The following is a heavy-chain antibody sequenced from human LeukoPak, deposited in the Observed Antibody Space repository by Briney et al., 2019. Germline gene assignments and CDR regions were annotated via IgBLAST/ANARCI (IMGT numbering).Heavy chain of an antibody. V-gene: IGHV3-23*01. CDR3: AKLEDDYYDSSGYSDY. J-gene: IGHJ4*02. D-gene: IGHD3-22*01. CDR1: GFTFSSYG. CDR2: ISGSGGST. Sequence: PGGSLRLSCAASGFTFSSYGMSWVRQAPGKGLEWVSAISGSGGSTYYADSVKGRFTTSRDNSKNTLYLQMNSLRAEDTAVYYCAKLEDDYYDSSGYSDYWGQGTLVAVSS.